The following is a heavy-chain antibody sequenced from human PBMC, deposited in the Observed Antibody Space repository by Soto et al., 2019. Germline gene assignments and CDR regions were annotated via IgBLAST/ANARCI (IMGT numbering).Heavy chain of an antibody. V-gene: IGHV4-59*01. CDR3: ARAGSSWSFDY. Sequence: PSETLSLTCTVSGGSISSYYWSWIRQPPGKGLEWIGYIYYSGSTNYNPSLKSRVTISVDTSKNQFSLKLSSVTAADTAVYYCARAGSSWSFDYWGQGTLVTVSS. CDR2: IYYSGST. D-gene: IGHD6-13*01. J-gene: IGHJ4*02. CDR1: GGSISSYY.